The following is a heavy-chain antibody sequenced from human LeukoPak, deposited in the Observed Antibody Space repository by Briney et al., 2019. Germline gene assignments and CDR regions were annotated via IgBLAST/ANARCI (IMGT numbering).Heavy chain of an antibody. Sequence: PGGSLRLSCAASGFTFSTYAMSWVRQAPGKGLEWVSAISGSGGSTYYADSVKGRFTISRDNSKNTLYLQMNSLRAEDTAVYYCAKAVAAAATPSLFDSWGQGTLVTVSS. CDR1: GFTFSTYA. D-gene: IGHD6-13*01. CDR2: ISGSGGST. J-gene: IGHJ4*02. V-gene: IGHV3-23*01. CDR3: AKAVAAAATPSLFDS.